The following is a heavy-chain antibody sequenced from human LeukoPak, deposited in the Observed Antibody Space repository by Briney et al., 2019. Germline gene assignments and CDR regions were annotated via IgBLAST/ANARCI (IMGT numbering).Heavy chain of an antibody. CDR1: GGSFSGYY. D-gene: IGHD2-2*01. J-gene: IGHJ5*02. CDR3: ARRKRSGCSSTSCLLNWFDP. CDR2: INHSGST. Sequence: SETLSLTCPAYGGSFSGYYWSWIRQPPGKGLEWIGEINHSGSTNYNPSLKSRVTISVDTSKNQFSLKLSSVTAADTAVYYCARRKRSGCSSTSCLLNWFDPWGQGTLVTVSS. V-gene: IGHV4-34*01.